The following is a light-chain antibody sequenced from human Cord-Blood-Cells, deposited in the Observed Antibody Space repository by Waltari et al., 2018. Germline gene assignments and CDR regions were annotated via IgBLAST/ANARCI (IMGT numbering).Light chain of an antibody. J-gene: IGKJ5*01. CDR1: QSVSSY. CDR2: DAS. V-gene: IGKV3-11*01. Sequence: EIVLTQSPANLSLSPGERATLPCRASQSVSSYLAWYQQKPGQAPRLLIYDASNRATGIPARFSGSGSGTDFTLTISILEPEDFAVYYCQQRSNWPPITFGQGTRLEIK. CDR3: QQRSNWPPIT.